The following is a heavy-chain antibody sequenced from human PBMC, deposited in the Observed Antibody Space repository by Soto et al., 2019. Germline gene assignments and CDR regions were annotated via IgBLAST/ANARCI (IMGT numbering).Heavy chain of an antibody. Sequence: SLRLSCVTSGFFFGDYAMHWVRQIPGKGLEWVAGIGSNGQILDYAKSVKGRFTISKDDAKRSLYLQMDNLRPDDMALYHCAKGAELHSSVWSTRCFDSWGRGALVTVS. J-gene: IGHJ4*02. CDR3: AKGAELHSSVWSTRCFDS. V-gene: IGHV3-9*03. D-gene: IGHD6-19*01. CDR1: GFFFGDYA. CDR2: IGSNGQIL.